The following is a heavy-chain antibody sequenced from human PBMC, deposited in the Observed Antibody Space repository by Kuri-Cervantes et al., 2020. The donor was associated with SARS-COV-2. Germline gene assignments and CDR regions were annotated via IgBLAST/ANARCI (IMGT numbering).Heavy chain of an antibody. Sequence: SETLSLTCTVSGGSISSSSYYWGWIRRPPGKGLEWIGSIYYSGSTNYNPSLKSRVTISVDTSKNQFSLKLSSVTAADTAVYYCALVLTGYRPYYGMDVWGQGTTVTVSS. CDR1: GGSISSSSYY. V-gene: IGHV4-39*07. CDR2: IYYSGST. J-gene: IGHJ6*02. D-gene: IGHD3-9*01. CDR3: ALVLTGYRPYYGMDV.